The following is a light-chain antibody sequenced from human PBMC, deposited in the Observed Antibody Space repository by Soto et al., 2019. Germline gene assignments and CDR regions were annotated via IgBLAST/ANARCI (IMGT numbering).Light chain of an antibody. CDR3: CSYAGSYTFVV. CDR2: DVS. J-gene: IGLJ2*01. CDR1: SSDVGGYNY. Sequence: QSVLTQPRSVSGSPGQSVTISCTGTSSDVGGYNYVSWYQQHPGKAPKLMIYDVSKRPSGVPDRFSGSKSGNTASLTISGPQGEDGADYSCCSYAGSYTFVVFGGGTQLTAL. V-gene: IGLV2-11*01.